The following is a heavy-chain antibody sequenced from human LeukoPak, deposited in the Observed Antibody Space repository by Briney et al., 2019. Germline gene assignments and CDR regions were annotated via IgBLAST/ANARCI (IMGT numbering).Heavy chain of an antibody. CDR2: VSGSSDTI. J-gene: IGHJ3*02. CDR3: ARDISGYKSAWHAFDI. Sequence: GGSLRLSRAASGFKLFSYSMNWVAYVSGSSDTIQDGDSVKGRFTITRDNANNSLYLQLNSLSDEDTAVYYCARDISGYKSAWHAFDIWGQRTLGTVSS. CDR1: GFKLFSYS. V-gene: IGHV3-48*02. D-gene: IGHD6-19*01.